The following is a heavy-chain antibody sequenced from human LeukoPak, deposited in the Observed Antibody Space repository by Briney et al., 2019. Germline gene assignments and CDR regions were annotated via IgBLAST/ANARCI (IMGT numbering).Heavy chain of an antibody. Sequence: PSETLSLTCTVSGGSISSSSYYWGWIRQPPGKGLEWIGSIFYSGSTFYNPSLKSRLTISVDTSNNQFSLKVSSVTAADTAVYYCAKANGAYSAYDLFDYWGQGTLVTVSS. V-gene: IGHV4-39*01. J-gene: IGHJ4*02. CDR3: AKANGAYSAYDLFDY. D-gene: IGHD5-12*01. CDR2: IFYSGST. CDR1: GGSISSSSYY.